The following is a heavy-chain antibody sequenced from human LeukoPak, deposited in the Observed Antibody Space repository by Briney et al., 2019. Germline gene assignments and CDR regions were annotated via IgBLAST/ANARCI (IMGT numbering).Heavy chain of an antibody. V-gene: IGHV6-1*01. Sequence: SQTLSLTCAISGDSVSSNSAAWNWIRQSPSRGLEWLGRTYYRSKWYNDYAESVKSRITIKPDTSKNQFSLQLNSVTPEDTAVYYCVSSAEGSGSYDWFDPWGQGTLVTVSS. CDR2: TYYRSKWYN. D-gene: IGHD3-10*01. J-gene: IGHJ5*02. CDR3: VSSAEGSGSYDWFDP. CDR1: GDSVSSNSAA.